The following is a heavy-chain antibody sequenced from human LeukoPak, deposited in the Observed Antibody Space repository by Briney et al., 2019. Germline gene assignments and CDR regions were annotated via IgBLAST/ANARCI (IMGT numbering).Heavy chain of an antibody. CDR1: GFTFSGYS. CDR3: ARLSGSFGRYYFDY. D-gene: IGHD1-26*01. J-gene: IGHJ4*02. Sequence: PGGSLRLSCAASGFTFSGYSINWVRQAPGKGLEWVSSISSISTYIYYADSVKGRFTSSRDNAKNSLYLQMNSLRAEDTAVYYCARLSGSFGRYYFDYWGQGTLVTVSS. CDR2: ISSISTYI. V-gene: IGHV3-21*01.